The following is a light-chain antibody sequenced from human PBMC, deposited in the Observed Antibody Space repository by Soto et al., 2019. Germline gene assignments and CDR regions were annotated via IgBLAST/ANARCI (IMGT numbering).Light chain of an antibody. CDR1: QSVSSY. V-gene: IGKV3-11*01. J-gene: IGKJ5*01. Sequence: LLLTHSPATLSLSPGERATLSCRASQSVSSYLAWYQQKPGQAPRLLIYDASTRATGIPARFSGSGSGTDFTLTISSLEPEDFAVYYCQQRSNWPPITFGQGTDWRLN. CDR2: DAS. CDR3: QQRSNWPPIT.